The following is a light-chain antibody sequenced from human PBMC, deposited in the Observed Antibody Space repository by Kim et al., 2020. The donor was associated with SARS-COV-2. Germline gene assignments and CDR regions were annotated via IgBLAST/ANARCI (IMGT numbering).Light chain of an antibody. CDR2: NVS. V-gene: IGLV2-14*03. CDR3: ASYTSSATWV. CDR1: SSDIGAYNY. J-gene: IGLJ3*02. Sequence: QSALTQTASVSGSLGQSITISCTGTSSDIGAYNYVSWYQQHPGKGPKLLIYNVSNRPSGESSRFSGSKSGNAASLTISGLQAADEADYYCASYTSSATWVFGGGTRLSVL.